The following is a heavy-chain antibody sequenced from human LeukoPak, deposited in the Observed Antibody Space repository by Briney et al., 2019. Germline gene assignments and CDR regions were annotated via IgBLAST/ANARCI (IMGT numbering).Heavy chain of an antibody. CDR3: GRDRHSYYMDV. J-gene: IGHJ6*03. Sequence: SQTLSLTCTVSGGSISSGGYYWSWIRQHPGKGLEWIGYIYYSGSTYYNPSLKSRVTISVDTSKNQFSLKLSSVTAADTAVYYCGRDRHSYYMDVWGKGTTVTVSS. CDR2: IYYSGST. CDR1: GGSISSGGYY. V-gene: IGHV4-31*03.